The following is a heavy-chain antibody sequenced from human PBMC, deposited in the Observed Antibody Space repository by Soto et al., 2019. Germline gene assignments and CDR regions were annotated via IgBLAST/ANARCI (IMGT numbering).Heavy chain of an antibody. J-gene: IGHJ4*02. CDR3: AILDFGGVLAN. Sequence: QLQLQESGPGLVKPSETLSLTCTVSGGSISSITSYWAWIRQPPGKGLEWIGSNYYSGSTYHNPSLKSRVTISVLTSKHQISLRLYSMTAADTAIYYCAILDFGGVLANWGQGALVTVSS. D-gene: IGHD3-10*01. CDR1: GGSISSITSY. CDR2: NYYSGST. V-gene: IGHV4-39*01.